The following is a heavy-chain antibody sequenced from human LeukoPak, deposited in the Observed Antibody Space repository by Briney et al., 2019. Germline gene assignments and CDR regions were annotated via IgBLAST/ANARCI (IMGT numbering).Heavy chain of an antibody. CDR2: IYSNTSA. Sequence: GGSLRLSCSASGFTFSISAMRWVRQAPGKGLQWVSVIYSNTSACYADSVKGRFTISRHNSKNTLYLQMISLKAEDTAVYYCARDIPVVSRSSVPKAVRVSWRQGTLVTVSS. V-gene: IGHV3-53*04. CDR1: GFTFSISA. J-gene: IGHJ5*02. D-gene: IGHD6-6*01. CDR3: ARDIPVVSRSSVPKAVRVS.